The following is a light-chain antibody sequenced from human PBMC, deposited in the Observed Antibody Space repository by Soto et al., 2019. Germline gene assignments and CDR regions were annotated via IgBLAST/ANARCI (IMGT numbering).Light chain of an antibody. J-gene: IGLJ2*01. V-gene: IGLV2-14*03. CDR3: ASYASSNAVL. Sequence: QAVVTQPASVSGSPGQSITISCTGTSIDIGGYNYVSWYQQHPGKAPKLMIYDVSDRPSGVSNRFSGSKSGNTASLTISGLQAEDEADYYCASYASSNAVLFGGGTKVTVL. CDR2: DVS. CDR1: SIDIGGYNY.